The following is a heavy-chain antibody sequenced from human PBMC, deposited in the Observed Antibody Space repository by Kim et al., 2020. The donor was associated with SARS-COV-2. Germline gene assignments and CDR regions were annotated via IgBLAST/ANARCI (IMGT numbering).Heavy chain of an antibody. D-gene: IGHD6-6*01. CDR2: IYHSGST. Sequence: SETLSLTCAVSGGSISSSNWWSWVRQPPGKGLEWIGEIYHSGSTNYNPSLKSRVTISVDKSKNQFSLKLSSVTAADTAVYYCARDHSSSATGSEYFDLWGRGTLVTVSS. J-gene: IGHJ2*01. CDR1: GGSISSSNW. V-gene: IGHV4-4*02. CDR3: ARDHSSSATGSEYFDL.